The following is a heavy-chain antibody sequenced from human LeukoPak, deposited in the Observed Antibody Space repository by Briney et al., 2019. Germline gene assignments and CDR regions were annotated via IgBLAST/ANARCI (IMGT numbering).Heavy chain of an antibody. CDR1: GFTFSDYY. V-gene: IGHV3-11*01. CDR3: ARAPIRGHAFDI. CDR2: ISSSGSTI. J-gene: IGHJ3*02. Sequence: GGSLRLSCAASGFTFSDYYMSWIRQAPGKGLEWVSYISSSGSTICYADSVKGRFTISRDNAKNSLYLQMNSLRAEDTAVYYCARAPIRGHAFDIWGQGTMVTVSS. D-gene: IGHD3-10*01.